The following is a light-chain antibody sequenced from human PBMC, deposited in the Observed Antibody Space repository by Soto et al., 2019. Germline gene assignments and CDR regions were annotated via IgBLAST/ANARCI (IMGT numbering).Light chain of an antibody. CDR1: QSVRNNY. CDR2: AAS. CDR3: QQYGRP. V-gene: IGKV3-20*01. Sequence: EIVLTQSPGTLSLTPGERATLSCRASQSVRNNYLAWYQQRPGQAPRLLIYAASSRATGIPDRFSGSGSGTKFTLTIASLQPDDFATYYCQQYGRPFGQGTKVDI. J-gene: IGKJ1*01.